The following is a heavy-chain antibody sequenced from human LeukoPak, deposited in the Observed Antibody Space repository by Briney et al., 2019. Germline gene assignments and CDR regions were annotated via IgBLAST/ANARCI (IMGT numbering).Heavy chain of an antibody. J-gene: IGHJ5*02. D-gene: IGHD6-13*01. V-gene: IGHV5-51*01. CDR1: GYSFTSYW. CDR2: IYPGDSRI. Sequence: GESLKISCQGFGYSFTSYWIGWVRQMPEKGMEWMGVIYPGDSRIRYNPSFQGQVTISVDKSISTAYLQWVSLKASDTATYYCACRDLTSTWSFPWGQGTLVTVSS. CDR3: ACRDLTSTWSFP.